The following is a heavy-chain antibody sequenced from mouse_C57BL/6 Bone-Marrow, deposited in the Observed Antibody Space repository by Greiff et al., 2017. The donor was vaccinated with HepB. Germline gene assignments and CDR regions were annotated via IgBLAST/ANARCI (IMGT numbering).Heavy chain of an antibody. D-gene: IGHD2-2*01. CDR3: AREPSMVTTRDWYFDV. Sequence: VQGVESGPGLVAPSQSLSITCTVSGFSLTSYAISWVRQPPGKGLEWLGVIWTGGGTNYNSALKSRLSISKDNSKSQVFLKMNSLQTDDTARYYCAREPSMVTTRDWYFDVWGTGTTVTVAS. CDR1: GFSLTSYA. J-gene: IGHJ1*03. V-gene: IGHV2-9-1*01. CDR2: IWTGGGT.